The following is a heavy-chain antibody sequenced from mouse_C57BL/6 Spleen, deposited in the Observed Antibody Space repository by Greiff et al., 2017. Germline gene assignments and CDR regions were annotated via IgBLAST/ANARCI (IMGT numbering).Heavy chain of an antibody. CDR3: ARYKGTTGSYYFDY. CDR2: IRNKANGYTT. J-gene: IGHJ2*01. Sequence: EVMLVESGGGLVQPGGSLSLSCAASGFTFTDYYMSWVRQPPGKALEWLGFIRNKANGYTTEYSASVKGRFTISRDNSQSILYLQMNALRAEDSATYYCARYKGTTGSYYFDYWGQGTTLTVSS. D-gene: IGHD1-1*01. V-gene: IGHV7-3*01. CDR1: GFTFTDYY.